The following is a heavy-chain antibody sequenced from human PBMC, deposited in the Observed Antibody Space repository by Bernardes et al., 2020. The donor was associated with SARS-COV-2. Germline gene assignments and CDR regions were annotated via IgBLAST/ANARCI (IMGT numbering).Heavy chain of an antibody. D-gene: IGHD6-13*01. CDR2: IYYSGST. Sequence: SETLSLTCTVSGGSISSYYWSWIRQPPGKGLEWIGYIYYSGSTNYNPSLKSRVTISVDTSKNQFSLKLSSVTAADTAVYYCARESRGSWYYFDYWGQGTLVTVSS. CDR3: ARESRGSWYYFDY. CDR1: GGSISSYY. V-gene: IGHV4-59*01. J-gene: IGHJ4*02.